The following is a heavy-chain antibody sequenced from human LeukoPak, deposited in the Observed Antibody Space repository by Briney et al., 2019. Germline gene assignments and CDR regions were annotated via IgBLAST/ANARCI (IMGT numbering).Heavy chain of an antibody. CDR1: GGSISSSSYY. Sequence: SETLSLTCTVSGGSISSSSYYWGWIRQPPGKGLEWIGSIYYSGSTYYNPSLQSRVTISVDTSKKTFSLKLTSVTAADTAVYYCARHRSDGPSFDYWGQGTLVTVSS. CDR2: IYYSGST. J-gene: IGHJ4*02. CDR3: ARHRSDGPSFDY. D-gene: IGHD5-24*01. V-gene: IGHV4-39*01.